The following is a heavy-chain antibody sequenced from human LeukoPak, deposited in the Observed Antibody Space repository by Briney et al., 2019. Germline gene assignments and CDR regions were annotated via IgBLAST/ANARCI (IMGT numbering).Heavy chain of an antibody. CDR2: INGDGGST. J-gene: IGHJ4*02. V-gene: IGHV3-74*01. CDR1: GFTFSTFS. D-gene: IGHD5/OR15-5a*01. Sequence: PGGSLRLSCAASGFTFSTFSMHWVRQVPGKGLLWLSHINGDGGSTGYADSVKGRFTISRDNAKNTLYLHMNSLRAEDTVVYYCAIDQVCATPIDYWGQGTLVTVSS. CDR3: AIDQVCATPIDY.